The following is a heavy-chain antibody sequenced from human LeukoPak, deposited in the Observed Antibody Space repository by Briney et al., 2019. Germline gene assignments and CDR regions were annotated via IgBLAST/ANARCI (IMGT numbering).Heavy chain of an antibody. Sequence: PSETLSLTCAVSGFSISSGYFGAWIRQSPGKGLEWIGSIFHSGITYYNPSLKSRITISVDTSKNQFSLRLSSVTAADTAVYYCARRISTRRGETCSSTSCYFDYWGQGTLVTVSS. CDR1: GFSISSGYF. D-gene: IGHD2-2*01. J-gene: IGHJ4*02. CDR2: IFHSGIT. CDR3: ARRISTRRGETCSSTSCYFDY. V-gene: IGHV4-38-2*01.